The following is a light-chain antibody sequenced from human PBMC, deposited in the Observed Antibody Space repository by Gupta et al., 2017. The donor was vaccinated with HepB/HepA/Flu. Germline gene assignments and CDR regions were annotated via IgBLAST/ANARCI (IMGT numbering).Light chain of an antibody. CDR1: SSNVARNN. J-gene: IGLJ3*02. Sequence: QSVLTQSPSVSGTPGQRVTISCSGSSSNVARNNVNWYQQVPGTAPKLLIYYNDERPSGVPDRFSGSKSGTSASLAISGLQSEDEADYYCAAWDTSLKVGVFGGGTKLTVL. CDR2: YND. V-gene: IGLV1-44*01. CDR3: AAWDTSLKVGV.